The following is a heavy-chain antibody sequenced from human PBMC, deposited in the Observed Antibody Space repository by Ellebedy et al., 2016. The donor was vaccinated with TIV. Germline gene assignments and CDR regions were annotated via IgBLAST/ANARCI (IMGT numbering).Heavy chain of an antibody. D-gene: IGHD6-19*01. CDR2: INPSVGST. Sequence: ASVKVSCKASGYIFTSYFMHWVRQPPGQALEWMGIINPSVGSTTYAQKLQGRVTMTRDTSTSTVYMELSSLRSEDTAVYYWARARSSGWLHTPDYWGQGTLVTVSS. V-gene: IGHV1-46*04. J-gene: IGHJ4*02. CDR1: GYIFTSYF. CDR3: ARARSSGWLHTPDY.